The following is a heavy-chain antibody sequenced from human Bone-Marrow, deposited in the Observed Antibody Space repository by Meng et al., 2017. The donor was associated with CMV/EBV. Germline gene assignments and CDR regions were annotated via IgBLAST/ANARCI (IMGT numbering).Heavy chain of an antibody. D-gene: IGHD4-17*01. Sequence: SETLSLTCTVSGGSISSSSYYWGWIRQPPGKGLEWIGSIYYSGSTYYNLSLKSRVTISVDTSKNQFSLKLSSVTAADTAVYYCARDLTVTTSYYYGMDVWGQGTTVTVSS. CDR2: IYYSGST. CDR1: GGSISSSSYY. V-gene: IGHV4-39*07. CDR3: ARDLTVTTSYYYGMDV. J-gene: IGHJ6*02.